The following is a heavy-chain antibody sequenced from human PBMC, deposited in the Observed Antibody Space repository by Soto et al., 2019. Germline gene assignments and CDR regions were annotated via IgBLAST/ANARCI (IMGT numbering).Heavy chain of an antibody. CDR2: IYPGDSDT. CDR3: ARRGSSSPSYNFDF. Sequence: GKSLKISCKGSGYTFTNYWIGWVRQMPGRGLEWMGIIYPGDSDTRYSPSFEGQVTISADKSSSTAYLQWSSLKDSDTAIYYCARRGSSSPSYNFDFWGQGTPVTVSS. CDR1: GYTFTNYW. J-gene: IGHJ4*02. V-gene: IGHV5-51*01. D-gene: IGHD6-13*01.